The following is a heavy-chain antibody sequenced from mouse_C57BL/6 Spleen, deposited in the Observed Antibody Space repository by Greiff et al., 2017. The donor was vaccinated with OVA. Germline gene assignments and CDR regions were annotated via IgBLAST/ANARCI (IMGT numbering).Heavy chain of an antibody. D-gene: IGHD1-1*01. CDR2: IDPSDSYT. V-gene: IGHV1-69*01. CDR3: ARHYGSSSYYFDY. J-gene: IGHJ2*01. CDR1: GYTFTSYW. Sequence: QVQLKQSGAELVMPGASVKLSCKASGYTFTSYWMHWVKQRPGQGLEWIGEIDPSDSYTNYNQKFKGKSTLTVDKSSSTAYMQLSSLTSEDSAVYYCARHYGSSSYYFDYWGQGTTLTVSS.